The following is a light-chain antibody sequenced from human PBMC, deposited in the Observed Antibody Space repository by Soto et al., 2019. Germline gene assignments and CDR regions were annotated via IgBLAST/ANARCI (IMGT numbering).Light chain of an antibody. J-gene: IGLJ3*02. Sequence: QSVLTQSSSASASLGSSLKHTCTLSSGHSSYSIAWHQQQPGKAPRYLMKVEGSGSYNKESGVPDRFSGSSSGTDRYLTISNLQFEDEADYYCETWDSNTRVFGGGTKLTVL. CDR2: VEGSGSY. CDR1: SGHSSYS. CDR3: ETWDSNTRV. V-gene: IGLV4-60*02.